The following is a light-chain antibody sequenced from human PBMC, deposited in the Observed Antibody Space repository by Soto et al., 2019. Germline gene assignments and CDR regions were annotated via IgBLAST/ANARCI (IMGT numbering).Light chain of an antibody. Sequence: TQSPSSLSASVGDRVTITCQASQDISNYVAWYQQKPGQAPRLLIYDASNRATGIPARFSGSGSGTDFTLTISSLEPEDFAVYYCQQRSNWLFGPGTKVDIK. CDR2: DAS. V-gene: IGKV3-11*01. CDR3: QQRSNWL. J-gene: IGKJ3*01. CDR1: QDISNY.